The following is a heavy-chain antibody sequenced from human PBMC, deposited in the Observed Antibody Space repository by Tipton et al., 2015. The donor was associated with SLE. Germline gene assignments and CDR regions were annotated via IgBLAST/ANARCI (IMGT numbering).Heavy chain of an antibody. V-gene: IGHV3-7*03. J-gene: IGHJ3*01. CDR1: ESTFSDYW. Sequence: AVSESTFSDYWMNWVRQAPGTGLEWVANMNQDGSQENYVDSVKGRFTISRDNAKNSLYLQMNSLRADDTAIYYCAREGVESTTYAFDVWGQGTMVTVSS. D-gene: IGHD1-26*01. CDR2: MNQDGSQE. CDR3: AREGVESTTYAFDV.